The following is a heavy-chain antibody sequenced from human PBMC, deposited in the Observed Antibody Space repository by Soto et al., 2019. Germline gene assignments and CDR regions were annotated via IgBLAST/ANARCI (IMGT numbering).Heavy chain of an antibody. D-gene: IGHD6-19*01. Sequence: EVQLVESGGGLIQPGGSLRLSCAASGFTVSSNYMSWVRQAPGKGLEWVSVIYSGGSTYYADSVKGRFTISRDNSKNTLYLQMNSLRAADTAVYYCAREVITVAGTPNYWYFDLWGRGTLVTVSS. CDR2: IYSGGST. CDR3: AREVITVAGTPNYWYFDL. J-gene: IGHJ2*01. CDR1: GFTVSSNY. V-gene: IGHV3-53*01.